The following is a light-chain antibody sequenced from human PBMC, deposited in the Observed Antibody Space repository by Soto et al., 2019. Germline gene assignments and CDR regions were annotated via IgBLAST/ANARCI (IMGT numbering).Light chain of an antibody. CDR3: QQRSNWPPE. V-gene: IGKV3-11*01. Sequence: EIVLTQSPATLSLSPGERATLSCRASQSVSSYLAWYQQKPGQAPRLLMYDASNRATGIPARFSGSWSGTDFTLTISSLEPEDFAVYYCQQRSNWPPEFGPGTKVDIK. CDR2: DAS. J-gene: IGKJ3*01. CDR1: QSVSSY.